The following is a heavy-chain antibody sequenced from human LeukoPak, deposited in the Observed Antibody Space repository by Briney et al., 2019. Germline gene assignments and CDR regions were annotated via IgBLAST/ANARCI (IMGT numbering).Heavy chain of an antibody. J-gene: IGHJ4*02. CDR2: ISGYNGNT. V-gene: IGHV1-18*01. Sequence: VASVKVSCKASGYTFTNYGISWVRQAPGQGLEWMGWISGYNGNTNYAQKLQGRVTMTTDTSTSTAYMELRSLRSDDTAVYYCARLVGAIDLDYWGQGTLVTVSS. D-gene: IGHD1-26*01. CDR1: GYTFTNYG. CDR3: ARLVGAIDLDY.